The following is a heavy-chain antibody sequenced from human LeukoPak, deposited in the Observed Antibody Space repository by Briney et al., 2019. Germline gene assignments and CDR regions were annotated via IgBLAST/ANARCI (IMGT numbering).Heavy chain of an antibody. J-gene: IGHJ3*02. V-gene: IGHV1-18*01. CDR1: GYTFTSYG. D-gene: IGHD6-13*01. Sequence: GASVKVSCKASGYTFTSYGISWVRQAPGQGLEWMGWISAYNGNTNYAQKLQGRVTMTTDTSTSTAYMELRSLRSDDTAVYYCAREWGGIAAAGRGTGDIWGQGTMVTVSS. CDR2: ISAYNGNT. CDR3: AREWGGIAAAGRGTGDI.